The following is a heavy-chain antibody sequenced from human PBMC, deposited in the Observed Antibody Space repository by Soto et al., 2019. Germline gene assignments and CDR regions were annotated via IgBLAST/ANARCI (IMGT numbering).Heavy chain of an antibody. V-gene: IGHV3-23*01. CDR1: GFTFSSYA. CDR2: ISGSGGST. Sequence: EVQLLESGGGLVQPGGSLRLSCAASGFTFSSYAMTWVRQAPGKGLEWVSAISGSGGSTYNADSVKGRFTISRDNSKNTLYLQMNSLRADDTAVYYCAKDAVVPVDEYFQHWGQGTLVTVSS. D-gene: IGHD2-21*02. CDR3: AKDAVVPVDEYFQH. J-gene: IGHJ1*01.